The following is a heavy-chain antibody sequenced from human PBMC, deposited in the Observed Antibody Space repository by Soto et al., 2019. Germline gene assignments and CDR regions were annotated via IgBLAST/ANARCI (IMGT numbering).Heavy chain of an antibody. J-gene: IGHJ4*02. D-gene: IGHD2-15*01. CDR2: IWYDASKQ. CDR3: AAWAEGATEVH. CDR1: GFSFSVYG. V-gene: IGHV3-33*01. Sequence: LRLSCETSGFSFSVYGMHWVRQAPGKGLEWVAVIWYDASKQFYAASVEGRFTISRDNSKAILYLQMNSLRAEDTAVYYCAAWAEGATEVHWGQGTLVTVSS.